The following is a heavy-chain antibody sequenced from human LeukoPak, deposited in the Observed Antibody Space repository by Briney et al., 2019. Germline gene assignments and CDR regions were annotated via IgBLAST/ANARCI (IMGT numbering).Heavy chain of an antibody. D-gene: IGHD5-18*01. CDR3: ARDTAMVGFDY. CDR1: GGSLSSGDYY. V-gene: IGHV4-30-4*01. Sequence: SETLSLTCTVSGGSLSSGDYYWSWIRQPPGTGLEWIGYIYYSGSTYYNPSLKSRVTISVDTSKNQFSLKLSSVTAADTAVYYCARDTAMVGFDYWGQGTLVTVSS. CDR2: IYYSGST. J-gene: IGHJ4*02.